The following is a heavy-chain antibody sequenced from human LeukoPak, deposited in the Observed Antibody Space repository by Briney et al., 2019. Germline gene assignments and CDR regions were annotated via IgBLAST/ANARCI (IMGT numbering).Heavy chain of an antibody. Sequence: SETLSLTCTVPGGSISSYYWSWIRQPPGKGLEWIGYIYYSGSTIYNPSLKSRVTISVSTSKNQFSLKLSSVTAADTAVYYCATQSYYYGMDVWGQGTTVTVSS. J-gene: IGHJ6*02. CDR1: GGSISSYY. CDR3: ATQSYYYGMDV. V-gene: IGHV4-59*01. CDR2: IYYSGST.